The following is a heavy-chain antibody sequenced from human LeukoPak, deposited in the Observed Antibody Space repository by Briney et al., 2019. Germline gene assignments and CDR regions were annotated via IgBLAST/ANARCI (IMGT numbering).Heavy chain of an antibody. Sequence: KPSETLSHTCTVSGGSVSNYYWSWIRQSPGKGLEWIGYIYYTETSYNPSLKSRVTISADTSKNQFSLKLYSVTAADTAVYYCATRRLGNDYWGQGTLVTVSS. V-gene: IGHV4-59*02. D-gene: IGHD7-27*01. J-gene: IGHJ4*02. CDR3: ATRRLGNDY. CDR2: IYYTET. CDR1: GGSVSNYY.